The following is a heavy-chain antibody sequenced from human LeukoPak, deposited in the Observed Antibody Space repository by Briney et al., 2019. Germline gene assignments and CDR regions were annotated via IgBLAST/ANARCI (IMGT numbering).Heavy chain of an antibody. J-gene: IGHJ4*02. V-gene: IGHV4-34*01. CDR3: ARGRSPTYYYDSSGYSFDY. CDR1: GGSLSGYY. CDR2: INHSGST. Sequence: SETLSLTCAVYGGSLSGYYWSWIRQPPGKGLEWIGEINHSGSTNYNPSLKSRVTISVDTSKNQFSLKLSSVTAADTAVYYCARGRSPTYYYDSSGYSFDYWGQGTLVTVSS. D-gene: IGHD3-22*01.